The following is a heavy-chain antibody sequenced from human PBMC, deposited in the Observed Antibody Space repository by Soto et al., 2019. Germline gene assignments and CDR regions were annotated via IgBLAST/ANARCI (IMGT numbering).Heavy chain of an antibody. Sequence: GGSHRLSCAASGFTFGSYSMNWVRQAPGKGLEWVSSISSSSSYIYYADSVKGRFTISRDNAKNSLYLQMNSLRAEDTAVYYCARDPGYSYGEKVDSDAFDIWGQGTMVTVSS. CDR2: ISSSSSYI. D-gene: IGHD5-18*01. J-gene: IGHJ3*02. CDR1: GFTFGSYS. V-gene: IGHV3-21*01. CDR3: ARDPGYSYGEKVDSDAFDI.